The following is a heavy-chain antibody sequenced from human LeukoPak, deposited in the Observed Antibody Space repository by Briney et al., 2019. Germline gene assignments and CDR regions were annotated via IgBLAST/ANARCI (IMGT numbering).Heavy chain of an antibody. D-gene: IGHD6-13*01. J-gene: IGHJ4*02. Sequence: ASVNVSCTASGYTFTSYGIRWVRQAPGRGLDGMGWISAYNGNTKYAQKLQGRVTMTTDTSTSTAYRELRSLRSDDTAVYYCASARAGAPYYFDYWGQATLVTVSS. CDR3: ASARAGAPYYFDY. CDR2: ISAYNGNT. V-gene: IGHV1-18*01. CDR1: GYTFTSYG.